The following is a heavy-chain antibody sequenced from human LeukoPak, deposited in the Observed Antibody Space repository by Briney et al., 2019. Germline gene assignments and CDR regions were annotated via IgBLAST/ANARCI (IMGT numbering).Heavy chain of an antibody. CDR2: IYTSGST. Sequence: PSQTLSLTCTVSGGSISSGSYYWSWIRQPAGKGLEWIGRIYTSGSTNYNPSLKSRVTISVDTSKNQFSLKLSSVTAADTAVYYCARVLIGSSGWSDAFDIWGQGTMVTVSS. CDR1: GGSISSGSYY. J-gene: IGHJ3*02. V-gene: IGHV4-61*02. CDR3: ARVLIGSSGWSDAFDI. D-gene: IGHD6-19*01.